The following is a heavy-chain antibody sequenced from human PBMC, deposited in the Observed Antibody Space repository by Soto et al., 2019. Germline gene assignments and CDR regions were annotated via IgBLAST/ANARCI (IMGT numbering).Heavy chain of an antibody. D-gene: IGHD3-10*01. V-gene: IGHV3-33*01. CDR2: IWYDGSNK. CDR3: AREPYLPLLWFGELLFYYDYGMDV. J-gene: IGHJ6*02. CDR1: GFTFSSYG. Sequence: GGSLRLCCAASGFTFSSYGMHWVRQAPGKGLEWVAVIWYDGSNKYYADSVKGRFTISRDNSKNTLYLQMNSLRAEDTAVYYCAREPYLPLLWFGELLFYYDYGMDVWGQGTTVTVSS.